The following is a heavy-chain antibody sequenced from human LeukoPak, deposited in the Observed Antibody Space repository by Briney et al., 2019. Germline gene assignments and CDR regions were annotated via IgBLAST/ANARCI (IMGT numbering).Heavy chain of an antibody. Sequence: ASVKVSCKASGGTFSSYAISWVRQAPGQGLEWMGIINPSGGSTSYAQKFQGRVTMTRDTSTSTVYMELSSLRSEDTAVYYCARDGWYSSSGQAFDIWGQGTMVTVSS. V-gene: IGHV1-46*01. J-gene: IGHJ3*02. D-gene: IGHD6-13*01. CDR2: INPSGGST. CDR3: ARDGWYSSSGQAFDI. CDR1: GGTFSSYA.